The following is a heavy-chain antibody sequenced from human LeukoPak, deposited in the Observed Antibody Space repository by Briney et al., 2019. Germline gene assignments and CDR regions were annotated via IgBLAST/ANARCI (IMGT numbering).Heavy chain of an antibody. CDR3: ARAATGPLPNYYYYCGMDV. CDR2: IYYSGST. V-gene: IGHV4-59*01. J-gene: IGHJ6*02. D-gene: IGHD1-1*01. Sequence: PSETLSLTCTVSGGSISSYYWSWIRQPPGKGLEWIGYIYYSGSTNYNPSLKSRVTISVDTSKNQFSLKLSSVTAADTAVYYCARAATGPLPNYYYYCGMDVWGQGTTVTVSS. CDR1: GGSISSYY.